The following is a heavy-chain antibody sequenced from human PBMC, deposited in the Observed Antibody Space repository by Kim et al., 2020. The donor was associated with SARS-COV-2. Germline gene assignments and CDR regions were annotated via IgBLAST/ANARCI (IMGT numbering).Heavy chain of an antibody. Sequence: RVTISVDTSKNQFSLKLSSVTAADTAVYYCARDRVAAAGPDMYYYYGMDVWGQGTTVTVSS. J-gene: IGHJ6*02. V-gene: IGHV4-59*01. CDR3: ARDRVAAAGPDMYYYYGMDV. D-gene: IGHD6-13*01.